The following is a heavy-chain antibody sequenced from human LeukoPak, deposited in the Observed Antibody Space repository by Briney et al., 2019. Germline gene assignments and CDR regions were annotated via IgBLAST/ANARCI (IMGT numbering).Heavy chain of an antibody. V-gene: IGHV1-69*05. J-gene: IGHJ3*02. D-gene: IGHD3-22*01. CDR1: GGTFSSYA. Sequence: ASVKVSCKASGGTFSSYAISRVRQAPGQGLEWMGRITPIFGTANYAQKFQGRVTITTDESTSTACMELSSLRSEDTAVYYCARVGDSYYDSSGYPNAFDIWGQGTMVTVSS. CDR2: ITPIFGTA. CDR3: ARVGDSYYDSSGYPNAFDI.